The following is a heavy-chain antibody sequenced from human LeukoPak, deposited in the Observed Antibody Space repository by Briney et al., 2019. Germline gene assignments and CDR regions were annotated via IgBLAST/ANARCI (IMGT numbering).Heavy chain of an antibody. CDR2: LSAYNGNT. CDR1: GYTFSSYG. CDR3: ARIPEIDYYYYMDV. V-gene: IGHV1-18*01. D-gene: IGHD1-14*01. Sequence: ASVKVSCEASGYTFSSYGISGVRQAPGQGLEGMGWLSAYNGNTNYAQKLQGRVTMTTDTSTSTAYMELRSLRSDDTAVYYCARIPEIDYYYYMDVWGKGTTVTISS. J-gene: IGHJ6*03.